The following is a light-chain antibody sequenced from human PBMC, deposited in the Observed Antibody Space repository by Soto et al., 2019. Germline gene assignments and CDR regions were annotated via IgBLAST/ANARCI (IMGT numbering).Light chain of an antibody. J-gene: IGKJ5*01. CDR1: ESVSSSS. CDR3: QQLNSYPIT. CDR2: GAS. V-gene: IGKV3-20*01. Sequence: EIVLTQSPGTLSLSPGERATLSCRASESVSSSSLAWYQQKPGQAPRLLMHGASSRATGIPDRFSGSGSGTDFTLTISSLQPEDFATYYCQQLNSYPITFGQGTRLEIK.